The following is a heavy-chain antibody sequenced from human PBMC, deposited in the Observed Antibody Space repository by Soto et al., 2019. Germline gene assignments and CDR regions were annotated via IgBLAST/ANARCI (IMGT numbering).Heavy chain of an antibody. D-gene: IGHD3-22*01. V-gene: IGHV3-74*01. CDR1: GFTFSTYW. J-gene: IGHJ6*01. Sequence: PGGSLRLSCEASGFTFSTYWMHWVRQAPGKGLVWVSRINSDGTKTGYADSVKGRLTISRDSAKNTLYLQMNSLRVEDTAVYYCARDYSDSSGFFGDYYGMDVWGQGTTVTVSS. CDR2: INSDGTKT. CDR3: ARDYSDSSGFFGDYYGMDV.